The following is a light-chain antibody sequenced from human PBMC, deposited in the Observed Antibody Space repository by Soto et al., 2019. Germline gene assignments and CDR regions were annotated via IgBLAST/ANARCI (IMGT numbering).Light chain of an antibody. CDR2: DVS. CDR3: SSYTISSTLYV. V-gene: IGLV2-14*01. CDR1: SSDVGGYNY. Sequence: QSALTQPASVSGSPGQSITISCTGTSSDVGGYNYVSWYQQHPGKAPKLMIYDVSDRPSWVSNRFSGSKSGNTASLTISGLQAEDEADYYCSSYTISSTLYVFGTGTKVTVL. J-gene: IGLJ1*01.